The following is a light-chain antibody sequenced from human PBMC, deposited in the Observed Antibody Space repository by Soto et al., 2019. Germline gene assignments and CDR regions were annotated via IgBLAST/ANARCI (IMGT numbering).Light chain of an antibody. Sequence: DIQMTQTPSTLSASVGDRIIITCRPSQSISRWLAWHQQKPGKAPKLLIYDASSLESGVPSRLSGSGSGTEFSLTISSLQPDDSATYYCQQYYNYPLTFGGGTKVDIK. J-gene: IGKJ4*01. CDR1: QSISRW. V-gene: IGKV1-5*01. CDR3: QQYYNYPLT. CDR2: DAS.